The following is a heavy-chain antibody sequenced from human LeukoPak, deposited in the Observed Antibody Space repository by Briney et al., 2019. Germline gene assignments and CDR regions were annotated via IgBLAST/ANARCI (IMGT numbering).Heavy chain of an antibody. CDR1: GYSFTSYW. CDR2: IYPGDSDT. CDR3: ARRTYCSSTSCFDAFDI. J-gene: IGHJ3*02. V-gene: IGHV5-51*01. Sequence: LGESLKISCKGSGYSFTSYWIGWVRQMPGKGLEWMGIIYPGDSDTKYSPSFQGQVTISADKSIRTAYLQWSSLKASDTAMYYCARRTYCSSTSCFDAFDIWGQGTMVTVSS. D-gene: IGHD2-2*01.